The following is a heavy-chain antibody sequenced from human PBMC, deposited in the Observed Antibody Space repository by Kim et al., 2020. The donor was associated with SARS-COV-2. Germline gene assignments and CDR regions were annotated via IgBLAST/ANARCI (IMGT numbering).Heavy chain of an antibody. CDR3: AREMRVLRYFDWLHRGFDY. V-gene: IGHV1-46*01. D-gene: IGHD3-9*01. Sequence: GRVTMTRDTSTSTVYMELSSLRSEDTAVYYCAREMRVLRYFDWLHRGFDYWGQGTLVTVSS. J-gene: IGHJ4*02.